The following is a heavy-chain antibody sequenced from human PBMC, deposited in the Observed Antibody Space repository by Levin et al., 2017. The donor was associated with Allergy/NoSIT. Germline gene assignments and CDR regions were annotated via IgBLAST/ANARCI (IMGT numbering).Heavy chain of an antibody. J-gene: IGHJ4*02. Sequence: PGGSLRLSCAASGFTFSSYGMHWVRQAPGKGLEWVAVISYDGSNKYYADSVKGRFTISRDNSKNTLYLQMNSLRAEDTAVYYCAKDHLAVAAYYFDYWGQGTLVTVSS. CDR1: GFTFSSYG. CDR2: ISYDGSNK. D-gene: IGHD6-19*01. V-gene: IGHV3-30*18. CDR3: AKDHLAVAAYYFDY.